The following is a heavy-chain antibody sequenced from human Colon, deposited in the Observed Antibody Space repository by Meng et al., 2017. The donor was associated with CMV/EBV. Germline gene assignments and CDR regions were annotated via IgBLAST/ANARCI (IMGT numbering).Heavy chain of an antibody. D-gene: IGHD3-22*01. Sequence: SCAASGFSFSDHYMDWVRQAPGKGLEWIGRSKNNANSDSTEYAASVKGRFTISRDESKNSLHLQMNSLKTEDTAVYFCVRDTYHFDSSGYPHWYFDLWGRGTLVTVSS. CDR3: VRDTYHFDSSGYPHWYFDL. V-gene: IGHV3-72*01. CDR2: SKNNANSDST. J-gene: IGHJ2*01. CDR1: GFSFSDHY.